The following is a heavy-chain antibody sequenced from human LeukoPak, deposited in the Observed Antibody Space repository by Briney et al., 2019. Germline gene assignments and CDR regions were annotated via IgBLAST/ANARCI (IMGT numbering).Heavy chain of an antibody. CDR2: IKLDGSEE. V-gene: IGHV3-7*05. CDR3: ARLSPFFDF. J-gene: IGHJ4*02. CDR1: GFTFSSYW. Sequence: GGSLRLSCAASGFTFSSYWMSWVRQAPGKGLEWVAHIKLDGSEEYYVNSVKGRFTISRDNAKNSLYLQMNSLRAEDTAGYCCARLSPFFDFWGRGTLVTVSS.